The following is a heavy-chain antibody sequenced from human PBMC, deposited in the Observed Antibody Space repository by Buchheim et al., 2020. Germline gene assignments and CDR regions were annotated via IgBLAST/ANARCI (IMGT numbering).Heavy chain of an antibody. D-gene: IGHD3/OR15-3a*01. J-gene: IGHJ5*02. CDR3: ARRMTFGATPGLDP. Sequence: EVQVVESGGGLVQPGGSLRLSCAASGFTFSSYAMTWVRQAPGKGLEWVSTIFNTAGGTYYADSVKGRFTISRDNSPNMLYLQMNTLGAEDTALYYCARRMTFGATPGLDPWGQGTL. V-gene: IGHV3-23*04. CDR2: IFNTAGGT. CDR1: GFTFSSYA.